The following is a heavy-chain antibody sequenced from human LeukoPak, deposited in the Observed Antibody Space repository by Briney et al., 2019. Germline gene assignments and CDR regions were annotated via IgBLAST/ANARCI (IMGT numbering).Heavy chain of an antibody. CDR3: AKGLGFWSGYYTPFDY. CDR1: GFTFSTYA. CDR2: ITASGGST. Sequence: GGSLRLSCAVSGFTFSTYAMSWVRQAPGQGLERVSGITASGGSTYHADSVKGRFTISRDNSINTLNLQMNNLRVEDTAIYYCAKGLGFWSGYYTPFDYWGQGSSVTVSS. J-gene: IGHJ4*02. V-gene: IGHV3-23*01. D-gene: IGHD3-3*01.